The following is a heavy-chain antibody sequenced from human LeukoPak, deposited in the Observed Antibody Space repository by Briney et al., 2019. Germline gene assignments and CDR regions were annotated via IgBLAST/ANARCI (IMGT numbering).Heavy chain of an antibody. Sequence: SGPTLVNPPQTLTLTCTFSGFSLSTSGVGVGWIRQPPGKALEWLALIYWNDDKRYSPSLKSRLTITKDTSKNQVVLTMTYMDPVDTATYYCAHSARSDDCSSTSCLYYFDYWGQGTLVTVSS. CDR1: GFSLSTSGVG. CDR2: IYWNDDK. D-gene: IGHD2-2*01. CDR3: AHSARSDDCSSTSCLYYFDY. J-gene: IGHJ4*02. V-gene: IGHV2-5*01.